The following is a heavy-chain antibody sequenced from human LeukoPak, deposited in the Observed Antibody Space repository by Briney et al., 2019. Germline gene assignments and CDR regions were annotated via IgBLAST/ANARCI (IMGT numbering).Heavy chain of an antibody. CDR1: GFTFSSYA. CDR3: AKGSSSYYYYYMDV. J-gene: IGHJ6*03. V-gene: IGHV3-23*01. D-gene: IGHD6-19*01. CDR2: ISGSGGST. Sequence: PGGSLRLSCAASGFTFSSYAMSWVRQAPGKGLEWVSAISGSGGSTYYADSVKGRFTISRDNSKNTLYLQMNSLRAEDTAVYYCAKGSSSYYYYYMDVWGKGATVTVSS.